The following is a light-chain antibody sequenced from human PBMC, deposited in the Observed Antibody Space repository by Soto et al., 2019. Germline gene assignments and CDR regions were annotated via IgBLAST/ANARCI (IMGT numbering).Light chain of an antibody. CDR2: DVS. J-gene: IGKJ5*01. CDR1: QSVTSA. V-gene: IGKV3-11*01. CDR3: QQYDNSPIT. Sequence: EIVLTQSPATLSLSPGDRATLSCRASQSVTSALAWFQQKPGQAPRLLIYDVSRRATGIPARFSGSGSGTDFTLTINSLEPEDFAVYYCQQYDNSPITFGQGTRLEIK.